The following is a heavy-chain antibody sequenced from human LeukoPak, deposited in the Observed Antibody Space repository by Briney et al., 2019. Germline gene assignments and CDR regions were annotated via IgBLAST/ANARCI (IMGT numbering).Heavy chain of an antibody. V-gene: IGHV1-69*13. Sequence: SVKVSCKASGGTFSSYAISWVRQAPGQGLEWMGGIIPIFGTANYAQKFQGRVTITADESTSTAYMELSSLRSEDTAVYYCARDLKGRLELRSRCYYMDVWGKGTTVTVSS. D-gene: IGHD1-7*01. CDR1: GGTFSSYA. CDR2: IIPIFGTA. J-gene: IGHJ6*03. CDR3: ARDLKGRLELRSRCYYMDV.